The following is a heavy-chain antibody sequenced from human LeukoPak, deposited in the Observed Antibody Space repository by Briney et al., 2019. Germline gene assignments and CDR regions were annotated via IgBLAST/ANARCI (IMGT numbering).Heavy chain of an antibody. Sequence: SETLSLTCAVYGGSFSGYYWSWIRQPPGKGLEWIGEINHSGSTNYNPSLKSRVTISVDTSKNQFSLKLSSVTAADTAVYYCARGGRGSSWYRSGDWFDPWGQGTLVTASS. J-gene: IGHJ5*02. V-gene: IGHV4-34*01. CDR1: GGSFSGYY. CDR2: INHSGST. CDR3: ARGGRGSSWYRSGDWFDP. D-gene: IGHD6-13*01.